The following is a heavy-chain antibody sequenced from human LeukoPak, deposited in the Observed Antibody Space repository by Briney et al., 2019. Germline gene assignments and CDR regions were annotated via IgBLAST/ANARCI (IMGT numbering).Heavy chain of an antibody. J-gene: IGHJ5*02. CDR2: IYYSGST. CDR1: GGSFSSYY. CDR3: AGRYYYGSGWGFDP. D-gene: IGHD3-10*01. Sequence: SETLSLTCAVYGGSFSSYYWSWIRQPPGKGLEWIGYIYYSGSTNYNPSLKSRVTISVDTSKNQFSLKLSSVTAADTAVYYCAGRYYYGSGWGFDPWGQGTLVTVSS. V-gene: IGHV4-59*01.